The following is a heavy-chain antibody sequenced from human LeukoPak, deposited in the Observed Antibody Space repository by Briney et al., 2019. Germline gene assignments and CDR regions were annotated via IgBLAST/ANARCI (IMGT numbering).Heavy chain of an antibody. Sequence: ASVKVSCKASGGTFSSYAISWVRQAPGQGLEWMGGIIPIFGTANYAQKFQGRVTMTEDTSTDTAYMELSSLRSEDTAVYYCATKQLVASGYYYYYYMDVWGKGTTVTVSS. D-gene: IGHD6-6*01. CDR2: IIPIFGTA. J-gene: IGHJ6*03. CDR3: ATKQLVASGYYYYYYMDV. CDR1: GGTFSSYA. V-gene: IGHV1-69*06.